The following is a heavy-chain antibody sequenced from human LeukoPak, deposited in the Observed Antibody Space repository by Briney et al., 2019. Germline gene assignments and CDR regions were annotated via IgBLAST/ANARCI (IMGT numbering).Heavy chain of an antibody. J-gene: IGHJ4*02. V-gene: IGHV1-2*02. D-gene: IGHD6-13*01. CDR2: LNPDSGGK. CDR1: GYTFSDYY. CDR3: ARDGIIAAAVHFDS. Sequence: ASVKVSCKASGYTFSDYYIHWVRHAPGQGLEWMGWLNPDSGGKNYAQKFQGRVSMTRDTSLATAYMELSWLRSDDTAVYFCARDGIIAAAVHFDSWGQGSLVTV.